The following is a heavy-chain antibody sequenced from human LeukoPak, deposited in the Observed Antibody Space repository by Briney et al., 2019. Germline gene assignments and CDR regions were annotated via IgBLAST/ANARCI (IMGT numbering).Heavy chain of an antibody. V-gene: IGHV1-3*01. CDR2: INAGNGNT. J-gene: IGHJ3*02. D-gene: IGHD4-23*01. CDR1: GYTFISYT. CDR3: ARKTSAAGGAFDI. Sequence: GASVKVSCKASGYTFISYTMHWVRQAPGQRLEWMGWINAGNGNTKYSQKFQGRVTITRDTSASTAYMELSSLRSEDTAVYYCARKTSAAGGAFDIWGQGTMVTVSS.